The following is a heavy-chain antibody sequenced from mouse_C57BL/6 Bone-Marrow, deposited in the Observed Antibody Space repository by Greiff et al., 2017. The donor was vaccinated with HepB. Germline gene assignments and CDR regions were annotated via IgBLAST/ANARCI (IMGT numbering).Heavy chain of an antibody. Sequence: EVMLVESGEGLVKPGGSLKLSSAASGFTFSSYAMSWVRQTPEKRLEWVAYISSGGDYIYYADTVKGRFTISRDNARNTLYLQMSSLKSEDTAMYYCTRGEGYYGSSLDYWGQGTTLTVSS. CDR1: GFTFSSYA. CDR3: TRGEGYYGSSLDY. D-gene: IGHD1-1*01. J-gene: IGHJ2*01. V-gene: IGHV5-9-1*02. CDR2: ISSGGDYI.